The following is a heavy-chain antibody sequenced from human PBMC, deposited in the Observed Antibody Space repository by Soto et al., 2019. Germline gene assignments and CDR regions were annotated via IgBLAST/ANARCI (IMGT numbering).Heavy chain of an antibody. D-gene: IGHD5-12*01. CDR1: GGSISSGGYS. V-gene: IGHV4-61*08. Sequence: SETLSLTCAVSGGSISSGGYSWSWIRQPPGKGLEWIGYIYYSGSTNYNPSLKSRVTISVDTSKNQFSLKLSSVTAADTAVYYCARDLKPLRGYSGYDHNWFDPWGQGTLVTVSS. CDR3: ARDLKPLRGYSGYDHNWFDP. CDR2: IYYSGST. J-gene: IGHJ5*02.